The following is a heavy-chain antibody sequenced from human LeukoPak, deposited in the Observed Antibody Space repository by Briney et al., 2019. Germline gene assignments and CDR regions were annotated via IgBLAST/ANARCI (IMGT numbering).Heavy chain of an antibody. D-gene: IGHD3-3*01. J-gene: IGHJ4*02. CDR2: LHTSGST. V-gene: IGHV4-4*07. Sequence: SETLSLTCTVSGGSISSYYWSWIRQPAGEGLEWIGRLHTSGSTHYNPSLKSRVTISVDTSKNQFSLKLSSVTAADTAVYYCARDDFWSGDDYWGQGTLVTVSS. CDR3: ARDDFWSGDDY. CDR1: GGSISSYY.